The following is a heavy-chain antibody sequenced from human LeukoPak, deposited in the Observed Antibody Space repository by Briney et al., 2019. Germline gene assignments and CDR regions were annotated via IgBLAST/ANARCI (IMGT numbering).Heavy chain of an antibody. D-gene: IGHD1-14*01. CDR2: IRPDGST. Sequence: SETLSLTCAVYGGSFSVYFCIWIRQPPGKGLEWIGEIRPDGSTTYNPSLKSRVSISLDTPRTHSSLRLRAVAAADTAVYYWARRRKSNDSWGQGSLVSVPS. J-gene: IGHJ4*02. CDR1: GGSFSVYF. CDR3: ARRRKSNDS. V-gene: IGHV4-34*01.